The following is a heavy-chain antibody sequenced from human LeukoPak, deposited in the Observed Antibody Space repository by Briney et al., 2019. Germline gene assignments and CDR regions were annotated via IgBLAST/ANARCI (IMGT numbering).Heavy chain of an antibody. V-gene: IGHV4-59*08. CDR1: GGSISGSY. D-gene: IGHD1-26*01. CDR2: IYDGGST. Sequence: PSETLSLTCTVSGGSISGSYWSWIRQPPGKGLEWIAYIYDGGSTNYNPSLKSRVTISVDTSQNHVPLTLSSVTAADTAMYYCARHEGSTGYYKYWGQGTLVTVSS. J-gene: IGHJ4*02. CDR3: ARHEGSTGYYKY.